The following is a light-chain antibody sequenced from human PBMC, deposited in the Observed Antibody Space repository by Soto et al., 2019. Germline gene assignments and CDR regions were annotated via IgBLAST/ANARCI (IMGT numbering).Light chain of an antibody. CDR3: QQYFSSPRT. CDR2: CAS. J-gene: IGKJ1*01. CDR1: QSVLSGSDNKNY. Sequence: DIVMTQSPDSLAVSLGERATVNCKSSQSVLSGSDNKNYLTWYQQKPGQPPKLLIYCASTRESGVPDRFSGSGSGTDFTLTISSLQAEDVAVYYCQQYFSSPRTFGQGTKVEIK. V-gene: IGKV4-1*01.